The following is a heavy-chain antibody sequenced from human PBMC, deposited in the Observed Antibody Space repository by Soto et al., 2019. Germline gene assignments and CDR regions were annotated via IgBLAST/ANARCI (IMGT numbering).Heavy chain of an antibody. V-gene: IGHV3-48*02. CDR1: GFTFSSYS. CDR2: ISSSSSTI. CDR3: ARARDSSGFPFYFDY. Sequence: VGSLRLSCAASGFTFSSYSMNWVRQAPGKGLEWVSYISSSSSTIYYADSVKGRFTISRDNAKNSLYLQMNSLRDEDTAVYYCARARDSSGFPFYFDYWGQGTLVTVSS. J-gene: IGHJ4*02. D-gene: IGHD3-22*01.